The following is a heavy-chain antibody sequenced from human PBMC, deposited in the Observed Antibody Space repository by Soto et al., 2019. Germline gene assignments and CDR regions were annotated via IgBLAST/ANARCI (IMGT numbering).Heavy chain of an antibody. CDR3: ARGFRGGVVITPLGAFDI. V-gene: IGHV1-69*13. Sequence: SVKVSCKASGGTFSSYAISWVRQAPGQGLEWMGGIIPIFGTANYAQKFQGRVTITADESTSTAYMELSSLRSEDTAVYYRARGFRGGVVITPLGAFDIWGQGTMVTVSS. CDR2: IIPIFGTA. J-gene: IGHJ3*02. CDR1: GGTFSSYA. D-gene: IGHD3-3*01.